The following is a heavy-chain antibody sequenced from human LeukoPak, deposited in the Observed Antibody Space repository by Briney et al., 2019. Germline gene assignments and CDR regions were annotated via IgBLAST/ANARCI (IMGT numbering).Heavy chain of an antibody. Sequence: SETLSLTCTVSGGSISSYYWSWIRQPPGKGLEWIGYIYYSGSTNYNPSLKSRVTISVDTSKNQFSLKLSSVTAADTAVYYCASLDGTPQDGPGYPYYYYYMDVWGKGTTVTVSS. CDR2: IYYSGST. CDR1: GGSISSYY. D-gene: IGHD1-1*01. J-gene: IGHJ6*03. CDR3: ASLDGTPQDGPGYPYYYYYMDV. V-gene: IGHV4-59*01.